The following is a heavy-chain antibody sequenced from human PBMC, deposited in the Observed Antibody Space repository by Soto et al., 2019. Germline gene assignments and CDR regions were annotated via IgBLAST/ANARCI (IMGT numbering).Heavy chain of an antibody. Sequence: QVQLQESGPGLVKPSETLSLTCTVSGGSVSSGNYYWSWIRQPPGKGLEWIGYMYYSGSTNYSPHLKGRVTISADTAKNQFSLRVGSMTAADTAVYYFAPMVGGLLAARRFYCDYWGQGTLVTVSS. D-gene: IGHD6-6*01. CDR1: GGSVSSGNYY. CDR3: APMVGGLLAARRFYCDY. CDR2: MYYSGST. V-gene: IGHV4-61*01. J-gene: IGHJ4*02.